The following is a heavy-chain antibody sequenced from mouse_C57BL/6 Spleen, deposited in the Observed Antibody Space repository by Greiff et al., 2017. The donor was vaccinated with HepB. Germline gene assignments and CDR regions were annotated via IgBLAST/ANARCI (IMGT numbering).Heavy chain of an antibody. V-gene: IGHV5-16*01. J-gene: IGHJ4*01. CDR1: GFTFSDYY. CDR3: ARERGGDDDAMDY. D-gene: IGHD2-3*01. CDR2: INYDCSIT. Sequence: EVKLMESEGGLVQPGSSMKLSCTASGFTFSDYYMAWVRHVPEQGLEWVANINYDCSITYYLDSFNRRFIISIDNAKNILYLQMSSLKSEATATYYCARERGGDDDAMDYWGQGTSVTVSS.